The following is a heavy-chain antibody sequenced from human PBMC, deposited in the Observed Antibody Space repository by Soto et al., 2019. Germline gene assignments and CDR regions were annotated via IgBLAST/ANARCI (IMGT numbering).Heavy chain of an antibody. D-gene: IGHD6-19*01. CDR2: IIPLFGTA. CDR3: ARPKGTYSSGYYYFDF. Sequence: QVQLEQSGGEVKQPGSSVRVSCKTSGGTFSTYAINWVRQAPGQGLEWMGAIIPLFGTADYSQKFQGRVTITADASTSTAYMELSSLRLDDTAVYFCARPKGTYSSGYYYFDFWGQGTLVTVSS. J-gene: IGHJ4*02. CDR1: GGTFSTYA. V-gene: IGHV1-69*01.